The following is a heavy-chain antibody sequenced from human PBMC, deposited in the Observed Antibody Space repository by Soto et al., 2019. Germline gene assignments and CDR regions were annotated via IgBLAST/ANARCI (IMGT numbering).Heavy chain of an antibody. J-gene: IGHJ4*02. Sequence: PGGSLRLSCAASGFTFSSYSMNWVRQAPGKGLEWVSAISGSGGSTYYADSVKGRFTISRDNSKNTLYPQMNSLRAEDTAVYYCANDGYLGYCSGGSCYSEFDYWGQGTLVTVSS. CDR3: ANDGYLGYCSGGSCYSEFDY. D-gene: IGHD2-15*01. CDR1: GFTFSSYS. CDR2: ISGSGGST. V-gene: IGHV3-23*01.